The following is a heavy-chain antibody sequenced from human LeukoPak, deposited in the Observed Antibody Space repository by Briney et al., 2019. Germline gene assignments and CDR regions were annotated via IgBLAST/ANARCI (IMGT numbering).Heavy chain of an antibody. Sequence: GGSLRLSCAASGFTVSSNYMSWVRQAPGKGLEWVSVIYSGGSTYYADSVKGRFTISRDNSKNTLYLQMNSLRADDTAVYYCARGRTDDYGDYFDYWGQGTLVTVSS. J-gene: IGHJ4*02. CDR3: ARGRTDDYGDYFDY. D-gene: IGHD4-17*01. CDR2: IYSGGST. CDR1: GFTVSSNY. V-gene: IGHV3-53*01.